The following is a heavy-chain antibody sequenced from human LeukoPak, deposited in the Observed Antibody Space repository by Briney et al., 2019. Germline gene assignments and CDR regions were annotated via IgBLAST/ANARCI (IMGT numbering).Heavy chain of an antibody. V-gene: IGHV4-34*01. CDR3: ARDNYYDSSGYYYQGRNKGAACDI. Sequence: SETLSLTCAVYGGSFSGYYWSWIRQPPGKGLEWIGEINHSGSTNYNPSLKSRVTISVDTSKNQFSLKLSSVTAADTAVYYCARDNYYDSSGYYYQGRNKGAACDIWGQGTMVTVSP. D-gene: IGHD3-22*01. CDR2: INHSGST. J-gene: IGHJ3*02. CDR1: GGSFSGYY.